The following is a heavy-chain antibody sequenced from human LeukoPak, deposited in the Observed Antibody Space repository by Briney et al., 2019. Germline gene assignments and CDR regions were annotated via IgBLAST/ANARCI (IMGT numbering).Heavy chain of an antibody. Sequence: SQSLSLTCAISWDSVSSNSAAWKWIRQSPSRGLEWLGRTYYRSKWYNDYAVSMKSRITINPDTSKNQFSLQLNSVTPEDTAVYYCARHARGKQLQPIDYWGQGTLVTVSS. CDR2: TYYRSKWYN. CDR3: ARHARGKQLQPIDY. CDR1: WDSVSSNSAA. J-gene: IGHJ4*02. V-gene: IGHV6-1*01. D-gene: IGHD6-6*01.